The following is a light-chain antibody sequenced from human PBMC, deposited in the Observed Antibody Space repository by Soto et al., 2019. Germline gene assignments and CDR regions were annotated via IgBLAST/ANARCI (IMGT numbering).Light chain of an antibody. CDR1: QSVSSN. J-gene: IGKJ1*01. V-gene: IGKV3-20*01. Sequence: EIVMTQSPATLSVSPGERATLSCRASQSVSSNLAWYQQKPGQAPRLLIYAASRRATGIPDRFSGSGSGTDFTLTISRLEPEDFAVYYCQQDGSSPWTFGQGTKVDIK. CDR2: AAS. CDR3: QQDGSSPWT.